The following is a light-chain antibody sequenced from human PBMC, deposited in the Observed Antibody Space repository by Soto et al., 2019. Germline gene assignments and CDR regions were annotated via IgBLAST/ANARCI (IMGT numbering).Light chain of an antibody. CDR2: KAS. J-gene: IGKJ1*01. Sequence: DIQMTQPRSTLSASVGDRVTTTCRAGKSMDTWLAWHRLKPGKAPKLLIFKASSLESGVPSRFSGSGSGTEFTLTITSLQHDDFATYYCQQYNSRRTFRQGTRVEIK. V-gene: IGKV1-5*03. CDR1: KSMDTW. CDR3: QQYNSRRT.